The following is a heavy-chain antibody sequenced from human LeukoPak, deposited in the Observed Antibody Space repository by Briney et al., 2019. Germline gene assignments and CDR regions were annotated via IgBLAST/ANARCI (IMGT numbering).Heavy chain of an antibody. CDR2: ISASGGST. CDR1: GFSFSSFA. CDR3: AKAYSNYFSYSYYYMDV. V-gene: IGHV3-23*01. Sequence: GGSLRLSCAASGFSFSSFAMNWVRQAPGKGLEWVSTISASGGSTYYADSVKGRFSISRDNSKNTLYLQVNSLRAEDTAVYFCAKAYSNYFSYSYYYMDVWGKGTTVTASS. J-gene: IGHJ6*03. D-gene: IGHD4-11*01.